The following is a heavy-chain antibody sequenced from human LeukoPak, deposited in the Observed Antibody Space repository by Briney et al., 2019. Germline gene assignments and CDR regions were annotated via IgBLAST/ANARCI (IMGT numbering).Heavy chain of an antibody. J-gene: IGHJ5*02. CDR3: ARGYCTGGSCYGWFDP. V-gene: IGHV1-2*02. CDR2: INPNSGGT. D-gene: IGHD2-15*01. Sequence: ASVTVSCKASGYTFTGYYIHWVRQAPGQGLEGMGWINPNSGGTNYAQNFQGRVTMARDTSISTAYMELSRLRSDDTAVYYCARGYCTGGSCYGWFDPWGQGTLVTVSS. CDR1: GYTFTGYY.